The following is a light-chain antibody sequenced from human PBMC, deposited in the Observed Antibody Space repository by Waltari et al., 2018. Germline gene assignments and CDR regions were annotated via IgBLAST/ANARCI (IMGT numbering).Light chain of an antibody. CDR1: SGHSNYA. J-gene: IGLJ2*01. CDR3: QTWGTGVHVV. V-gene: IGLV4-69*01. Sequence: QVVLTQSPSASASRGASVKLTCTLSSGHSNYAIAWPQQQPGKGPRFLMKVHSGGTQSKGAGCPDRFTGSSSGSGRYLTIASLQSDDEADYYCQTWGTGVHVVFGGGTKLTVL. CDR2: VHSGGTQ.